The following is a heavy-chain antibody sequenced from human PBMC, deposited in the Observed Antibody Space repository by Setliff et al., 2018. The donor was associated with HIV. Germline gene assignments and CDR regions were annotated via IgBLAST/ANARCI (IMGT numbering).Heavy chain of an antibody. CDR1: GGSISSSSYY. D-gene: IGHD2-15*01. Sequence: KPSETLSLTCTVSGGSISSSSYYWGWIRQPPGKGLEWIGSIYYSGSTYYNPSLKSRVTISVDTSKNQFSLKLSSVTAADTAVYYCARHPFYCSGGSCYSYYYYYMDVWGKGTTVTVSS. CDR2: IYYSGST. J-gene: IGHJ6*03. CDR3: ARHPFYCSGGSCYSYYYYYMDV. V-gene: IGHV4-39*01.